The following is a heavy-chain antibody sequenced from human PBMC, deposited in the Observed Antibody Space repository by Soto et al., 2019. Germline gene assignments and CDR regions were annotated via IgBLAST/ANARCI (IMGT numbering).Heavy chain of an antibody. Sequence: PGGSLRLSCAASGFTFSNAWINWVRQAPGKGLEWVGRVKSKTHGGTTDHAEPVKGRFAISRDDSNNMVYLQMNSLNIEDTAVYYFPPDSHITITIARLDYWGQGTLVTVSS. CDR1: GFTFSNAW. CDR3: PPDSHITITIARLDY. D-gene: IGHD3-10*01. CDR2: VKSKTHGGTT. V-gene: IGHV3-15*07. J-gene: IGHJ4*02.